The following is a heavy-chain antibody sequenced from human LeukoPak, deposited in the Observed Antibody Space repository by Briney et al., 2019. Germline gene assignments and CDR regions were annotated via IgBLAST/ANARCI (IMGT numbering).Heavy chain of an antibody. J-gene: IGHJ6*03. Sequence: ASVRVSCKASGYTFTDFYMHWVRQAPGQGLEWMGWIDPNSGGTNYAQKFQGRVTMTRDTSISTSYMELSRLRSDDTAVYYCATDEAALRFLEWSSTLSVVGYYMDVWGKGTTVTVSS. CDR2: IDPNSGGT. V-gene: IGHV1-2*02. D-gene: IGHD3-3*01. CDR1: GYTFTDFY. CDR3: ATDEAALRFLEWSSTLSVVGYYMDV.